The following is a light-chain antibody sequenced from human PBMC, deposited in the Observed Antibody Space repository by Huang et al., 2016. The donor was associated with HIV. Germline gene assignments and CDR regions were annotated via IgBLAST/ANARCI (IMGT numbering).Light chain of an antibody. CDR2: GSS. J-gene: IGKJ4*01. CDR1: RTVSTN. V-gene: IGKV3-15*01. CDR3: HQYNNWLLS. Sequence: IVMTQSLATLSVSPGERVTLSCRANRTVSTNLAWYQQRPGQAPGLLIYGSSTRAPGVPARFSGSGSGTDFSLTISSLQSEDFALYYCHQYNNWLLSFGGGTRVDI.